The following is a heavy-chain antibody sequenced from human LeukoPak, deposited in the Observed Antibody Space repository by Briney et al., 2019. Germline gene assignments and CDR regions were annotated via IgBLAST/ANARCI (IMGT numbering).Heavy chain of an antibody. J-gene: IGHJ4*02. CDR3: ATTVQQQLVGYYFDY. Sequence: GASVKLSCKASGGTFSSYAISWVRQAPGQGLEWMGGIIPIFGTANYAQKFQGRVTITADESTSTAYMELSSLRSEDTAVYYCATTVQQQLVGYYFDYWGQGTLVTVSS. V-gene: IGHV1-69*13. CDR1: GGTFSSYA. CDR2: IIPIFGTA. D-gene: IGHD6-13*01.